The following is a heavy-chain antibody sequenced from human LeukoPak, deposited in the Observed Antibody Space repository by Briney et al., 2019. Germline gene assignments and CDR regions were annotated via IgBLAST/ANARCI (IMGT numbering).Heavy chain of an antibody. CDR2: IYHSGST. CDR3: ARQTGSGLFILP. CDR1: GYSISSGYY. J-gene: IGHJ4*02. Sequence: SETLSLTCTVSGYSISSGYYWGWNRQPPGKGLEWIGSIYHSGSTYYNSSLTSRVTISVDTSKNQFSLKLRSVTAADTAVYYCARQTGSGLFILPGGQGTLVTVSS. D-gene: IGHD3/OR15-3a*01. V-gene: IGHV4-38-2*02.